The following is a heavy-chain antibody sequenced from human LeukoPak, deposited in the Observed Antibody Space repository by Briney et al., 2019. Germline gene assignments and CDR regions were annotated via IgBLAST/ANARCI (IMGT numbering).Heavy chain of an antibody. V-gene: IGHV4-39*07. Sequence: SETLSLTCTVSGGSISSSSYYWGWIRQPPGKGLEWIGSIYYSGSTYYNPSLKSRVTISVDTSKNQFSLKLSSVTAADTAVYYCARNARYSSSWYSQTSYYYYMDVWGKGTTVTVSS. CDR2: IYYSGST. J-gene: IGHJ6*03. D-gene: IGHD6-13*01. CDR1: GGSISSSSYY. CDR3: ARNARYSSSWYSQTSYYYYMDV.